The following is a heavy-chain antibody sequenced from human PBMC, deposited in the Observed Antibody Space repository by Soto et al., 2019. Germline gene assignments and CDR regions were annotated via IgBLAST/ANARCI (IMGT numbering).Heavy chain of an antibody. CDR3: ARDQGPDNPRSSHFDY. J-gene: IGHJ4*02. D-gene: IGHD2-2*01. CDR2: IYYSGST. Sequence: SETLSLTCTVSGGSISSGGYYWSWIRQHPGKGLEWIGYIYYSGSTYYNPSLKSRVTISVDTSKNQFSLKLSSVTAADTAVYYCARDQGPDNPRSSHFDYWGQGTLVTVSS. CDR1: GGSISSGGYY. V-gene: IGHV4-31*03.